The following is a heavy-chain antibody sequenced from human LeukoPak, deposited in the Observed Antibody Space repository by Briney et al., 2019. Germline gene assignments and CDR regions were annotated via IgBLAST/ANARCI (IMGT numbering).Heavy chain of an antibody. V-gene: IGHV3-23*01. Sequence: PGGSLRLSCAASGFASGFTFSDYAVSWVRQAPGKGPEWVARVNGRGATTYYADSVRGRFTISRDNSKNTVYLQMISLGADDTAVYFCAKAPATGEGYYFYYMDVWGKGTPVTVSS. CDR1: GFTFSDYA. D-gene: IGHD7-27*01. CDR3: AKAPATGEGYYFYYMDV. CDR2: VNGRGATT. J-gene: IGHJ6*03.